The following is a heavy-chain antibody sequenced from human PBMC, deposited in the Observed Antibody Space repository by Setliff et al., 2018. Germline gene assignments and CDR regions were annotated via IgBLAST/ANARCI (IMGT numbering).Heavy chain of an antibody. CDR1: GASIGSGSHY. D-gene: IGHD1-1*01. Sequence: SETLSLTCTVSGASIGSGSHYWSWIRQSAGRGLEWIGRIYTSGTTNYSPSLKSRVSISSDTSKNVISLKLNSVTAADTAVYFCARANKKLDYYYYYYMDVWGKGTTVTVSS. V-gene: IGHV4-61*02. CDR3: ARANKKLDYYYYYYMDV. J-gene: IGHJ6*03. CDR2: IYTSGTT.